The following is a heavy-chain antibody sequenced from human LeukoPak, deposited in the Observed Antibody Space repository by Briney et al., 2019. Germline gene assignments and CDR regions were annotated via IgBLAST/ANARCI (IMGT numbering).Heavy chain of an antibody. CDR1: GFTFSSYE. J-gene: IGHJ4*02. CDR3: ARARTIFGVALDH. D-gene: IGHD3-3*01. Sequence: GGSLRLSCAASGFTFSSYEMNWVRQAPGKGLEWVSYIDSSGSTIYYADSVKGRFTISRDNAKNSLYLQMNSLRVEDTAVYYCARARTIFGVALDHWGQGTLVTVSS. V-gene: IGHV3-48*03. CDR2: IDSSGSTI.